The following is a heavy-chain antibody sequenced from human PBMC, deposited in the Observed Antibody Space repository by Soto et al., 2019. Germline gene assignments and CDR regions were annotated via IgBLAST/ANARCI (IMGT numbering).Heavy chain of an antibody. CDR3: ARIKESGYYYDSSGYQNYFDY. D-gene: IGHD3-22*01. CDR2: IFSNDEK. CDR1: GFSLSNARMG. Sequence: SGPTLVNPTETLTLTCTVSGFSLSNARMGVSWIRQPPGKALEWLAHIFSNDEKSYRTSLKSRLTISKDTSKSQVVLTVTNMDPVDTATYYCARIKESGYYYDSSGYQNYFDYWGQGTLVTVSS. J-gene: IGHJ4*02. V-gene: IGHV2-26*01.